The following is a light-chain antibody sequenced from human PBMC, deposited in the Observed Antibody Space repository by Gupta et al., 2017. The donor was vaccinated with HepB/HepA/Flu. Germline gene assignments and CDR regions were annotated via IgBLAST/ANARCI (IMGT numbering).Light chain of an antibody. Sequence: EVVLTQSPGTLSLSPGERATLSCRASQSVTRTYLGWYQQKPGQAPRLLIYGTSKRANGIPDRFSGSGSGTEFTLSISRLEPEDFAVYYCQQQGYSPFTFGHGTKVEIK. CDR3: QQQGYSPFT. CDR2: GTS. CDR1: QSVTRTY. V-gene: IGKV3-20*01. J-gene: IGKJ3*01.